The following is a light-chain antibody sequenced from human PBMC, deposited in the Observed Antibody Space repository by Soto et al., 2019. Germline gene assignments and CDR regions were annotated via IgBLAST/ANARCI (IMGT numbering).Light chain of an antibody. J-gene: IGKJ1*01. CDR3: QQNNSWPRT. CDR2: GAS. Sequence: SQAPDAPSLSPGLRAPLPCRASQSISSYLAWYQQKPGQAPKLLIYGASTMATGIPARFSGSGSGTDFTLTISSLQSEDFAVYYCQQNNSWPRTFGQGTKVDIK. V-gene: IGKV3-15*01. CDR1: QSISSY.